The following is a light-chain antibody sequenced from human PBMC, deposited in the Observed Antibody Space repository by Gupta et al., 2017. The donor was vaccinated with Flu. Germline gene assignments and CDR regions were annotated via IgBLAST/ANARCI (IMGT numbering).Light chain of an antibody. J-gene: IGKJ1*01. CDR1: QSLNNY. Sequence: EDVLTQYRRTLPFSPGERATLSCRASQSLNNYIAWYQQKPGQAPRLLIYDASNRAAGIPPRFSGSGSGTDFTLTISSLEPEDSAIYYCHQRSNWQTFGQGTKVEIK. V-gene: IGKV3-11*01. CDR2: DAS. CDR3: HQRSNWQT.